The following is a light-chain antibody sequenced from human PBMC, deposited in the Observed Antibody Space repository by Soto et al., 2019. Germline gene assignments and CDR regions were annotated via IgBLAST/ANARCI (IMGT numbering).Light chain of an antibody. V-gene: IGKV1-39*01. Sequence: DIQMTQSPSSLSASVGDRVTITCRASQSISIYLNWYQQKPGKAPKLLIYAASSLQSGVPPRFSGSESGTDFTLTISSLQPEDFATYYCQQSYSTPITFGQGTRLDFK. J-gene: IGKJ5*01. CDR3: QQSYSTPIT. CDR2: AAS. CDR1: QSISIY.